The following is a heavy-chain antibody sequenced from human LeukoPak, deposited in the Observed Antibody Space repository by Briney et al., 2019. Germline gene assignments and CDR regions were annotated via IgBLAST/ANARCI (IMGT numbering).Heavy chain of an antibody. CDR1: GGSISNTSW. Sequence: SGTPSLTCGVSGGSISNTSWWSWVRQPPGQGLEWIGEISLSGLTNYNPSLKSRVTVSLDKSKNHLSLNLTSVTAADTAVYYCSRENGAFSPFGYWGQGTLVTVPS. J-gene: IGHJ4*02. CDR3: SRENGAFSPFGY. V-gene: IGHV4-4*02. CDR2: ISLSGLT. D-gene: IGHD2-8*01.